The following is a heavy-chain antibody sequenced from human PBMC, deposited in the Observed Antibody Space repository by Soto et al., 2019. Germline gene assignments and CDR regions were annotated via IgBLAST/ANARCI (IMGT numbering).Heavy chain of an antibody. CDR2: IKQDGSEK. CDR1: GFTFSSYW. J-gene: IGHJ6*02. V-gene: IGHV3-7*01. D-gene: IGHD2-8*01. Sequence: GGSLRLSCAASGFTFSSYWMSWVRQAPGKGLEWVANIKQDGSEKYYVDSVKGRFTISRDNAKNSLYLQMNSLRAEDTAVYYCARDTRCTNGVCYITYHYGMDVWGQGTTVTVSS. CDR3: ARDTRCTNGVCYITYHYGMDV.